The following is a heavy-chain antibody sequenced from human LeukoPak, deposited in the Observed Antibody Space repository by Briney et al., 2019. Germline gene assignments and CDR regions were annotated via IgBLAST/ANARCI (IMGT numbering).Heavy chain of an antibody. J-gene: IGHJ4*02. Sequence: GGSLRLSCAASGFTFSSYWMSWVRQAPGKGLEWVANIKQDGSEKYYVDSVKGRFTISRDNAKNSLYLQMNSLRAEDTAVYYCAQLRNLRYFDYWGQGTLVTVSS. CDR2: IKQDGSEK. CDR1: GFTFSSYW. D-gene: IGHD3-9*01. CDR3: AQLRNLRYFDY. V-gene: IGHV3-7*01.